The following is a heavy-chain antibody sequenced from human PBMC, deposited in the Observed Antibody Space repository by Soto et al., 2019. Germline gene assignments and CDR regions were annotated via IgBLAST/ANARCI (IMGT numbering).Heavy chain of an antibody. CDR2: IWYDGTQK. Sequence: QVQLEESGGGVVQPGRSLRLSCEASGFTFNTYSMHWVRQPPGKGLEWLAAIWYDGTQKYYADSVKGRFIISRDNSKKTLYLEMNSLRAEDTAVYYCAKDGASGSYPPYYYFGMDVWGQGTTVTVSS. J-gene: IGHJ6*02. CDR1: GFTFNTYS. D-gene: IGHD1-26*01. V-gene: IGHV3-33*06. CDR3: AKDGASGSYPPYYYFGMDV.